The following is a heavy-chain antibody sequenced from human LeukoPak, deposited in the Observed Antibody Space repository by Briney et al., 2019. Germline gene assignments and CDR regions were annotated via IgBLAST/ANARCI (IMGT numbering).Heavy chain of an antibody. Sequence: ASVKVSCKASGYTLTNYGLSWVRQAPGQGLEWMGWISAYNGNTNYAQKLQGRVTMTTDTSTSTAYMELRSLRSDDTAVYYCAREYHSADAFDIWGQGTMVTVSS. D-gene: IGHD2-2*01. CDR1: GYTLTNYG. CDR2: ISAYNGNT. J-gene: IGHJ3*02. V-gene: IGHV1-18*01. CDR3: AREYHSADAFDI.